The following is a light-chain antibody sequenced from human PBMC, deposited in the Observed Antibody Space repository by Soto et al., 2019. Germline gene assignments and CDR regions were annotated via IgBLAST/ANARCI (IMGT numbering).Light chain of an antibody. CDR3: QRYGG. CDR2: SAS. Sequence: EIVLTQSPGTLYLSPGERATLSCRASQSVSSSHLAWYQQKPGQAPRLLIYSASSRATGIPDRFSGSGSGTDFTLTISRLEPEDFAVYYCQRYGGFGQGTKVDIK. J-gene: IGKJ1*01. V-gene: IGKV3-20*01. CDR1: QSVSSSH.